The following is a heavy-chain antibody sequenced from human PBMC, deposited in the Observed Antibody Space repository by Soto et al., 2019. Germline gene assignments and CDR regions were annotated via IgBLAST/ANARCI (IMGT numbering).Heavy chain of an antibody. CDR3: ARVAVGSYYFHY. D-gene: IGHD6-13*01. CDR2: VNPDGSET. Sequence: EVQLVESGGGLVQPGGSLRLSCAASGFTFSSYWMHWVRQAPGKGLVWVSRVNPDGSETSYADSVKGRFTISRDNAKNTLYLQMNSLRAEDTAVYYCARVAVGSYYFHYWGQGTLLTVSS. V-gene: IGHV3-74*01. J-gene: IGHJ4*02. CDR1: GFTFSSYW.